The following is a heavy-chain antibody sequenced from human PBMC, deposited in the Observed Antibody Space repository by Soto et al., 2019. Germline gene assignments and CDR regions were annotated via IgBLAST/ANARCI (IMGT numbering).Heavy chain of an antibody. V-gene: IGHV1-18*01. CDR1: GYSFTTYG. Sequence: RASVKVSCKASGYSFTTYGIFWVRQAPGQGLEWMGWISPYNGKTNYAQNLQGRVSMTTDTSTTTAYMELTSLRSDDTAVYYCARPYDSSQSPRFDYWGQGTLVTVSS. D-gene: IGHD3-22*01. CDR2: ISPYNGKT. J-gene: IGHJ4*02. CDR3: ARPYDSSQSPRFDY.